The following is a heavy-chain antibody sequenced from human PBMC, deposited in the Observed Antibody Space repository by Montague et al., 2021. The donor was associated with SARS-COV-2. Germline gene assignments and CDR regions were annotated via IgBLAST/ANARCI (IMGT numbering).Heavy chain of an antibody. D-gene: IGHD3-10*01. CDR1: SGSIISSGYY. CDR2: IYYSGTT. CDR3: ARGMIRGVTTPFDY. Sequence: SETLSLTCSVSSGSIISSGYYWSWIRQPPGKELEWIGNIYYSGTTYYNPSLQSRGPISVDTSKNSLSLRLSSVTAADTAVYFCARGMIRGVTTPFDYWGQGSQVTVSS. V-gene: IGHV4-39*02. J-gene: IGHJ4*02.